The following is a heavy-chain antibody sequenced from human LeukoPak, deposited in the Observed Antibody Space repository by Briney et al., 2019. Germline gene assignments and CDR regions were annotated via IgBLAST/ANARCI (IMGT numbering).Heavy chain of an antibody. CDR3: ARDVYCGGDCYSDAFDI. D-gene: IGHD2-21*02. CDR2: IYSGGST. Sequence: PGGSLRLSCAASGFTVSSNYMSWVRRAPGKGLEWVSVIYSGGSTYYADSVKGRFTISRDNSKNTLYLQMNSLRAEDTAVYYCARDVYCGGDCYSDAFDIWGQGTMVTVSS. V-gene: IGHV3-53*01. CDR1: GFTVSSNY. J-gene: IGHJ3*02.